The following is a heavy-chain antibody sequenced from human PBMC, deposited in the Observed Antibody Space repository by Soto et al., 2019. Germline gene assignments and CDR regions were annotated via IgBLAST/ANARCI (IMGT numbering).Heavy chain of an antibody. Sequence: ASVKVSCKASGYTFTSYAMHWVRQAPGQRLEWMGWINAGNGNTKYSQKFQGRVTITRDTSASTAYMELSSLRSEDTAVYYCARGRYCSSTSCSFYNWFDPWGQGTLVTVS. V-gene: IGHV1-3*01. CDR1: GYTFTSYA. CDR2: INAGNGNT. J-gene: IGHJ5*02. CDR3: ARGRYCSSTSCSFYNWFDP. D-gene: IGHD2-2*01.